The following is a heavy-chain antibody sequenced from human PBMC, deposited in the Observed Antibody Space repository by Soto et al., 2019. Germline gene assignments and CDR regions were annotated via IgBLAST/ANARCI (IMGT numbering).Heavy chain of an antibody. Sequence: ASVKVSCKASGYTFTGYYMHWVRQAPGQGLEWMGWINPNSGGTNYAQKFQGRVTMTRDTSISTAYMELSRLRSDDTAVYYCAIDENMITLGGVIAIEAYYYYSGMDVWGKGTRVTVSS. V-gene: IGHV1-2*02. CDR1: GYTFTGYY. D-gene: IGHD3-16*02. CDR3: AIDENMITLGGVIAIEAYYYYSGMDV. CDR2: INPNSGGT. J-gene: IGHJ6*04.